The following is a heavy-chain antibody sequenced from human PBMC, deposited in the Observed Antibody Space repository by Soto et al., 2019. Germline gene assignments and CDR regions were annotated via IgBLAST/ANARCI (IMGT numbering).Heavy chain of an antibody. J-gene: IGHJ4*02. CDR3: ARATGTLRSRNCDY. V-gene: IGHV4-31*03. Sequence: SETLSLTCSVSGGSISTVGHYWTWFRQPPGKGLEWIGSIYHTGSTYYSKSLRSRLTMSVDTSKSQFSLRLSSVTAADTAVYYCARATGTLRSRNCDYWGQGSLVT. CDR2: IYHTGST. CDR1: GGSISTVGHY. D-gene: IGHD1-1*01.